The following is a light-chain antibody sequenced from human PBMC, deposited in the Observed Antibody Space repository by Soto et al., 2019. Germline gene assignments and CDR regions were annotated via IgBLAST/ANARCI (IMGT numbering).Light chain of an antibody. CDR3: QQYNNWTPLT. Sequence: EIVMTQSPATLSVSPGERATLSCRASQSVSRNLAWYQQKPGQAPRILIYGASTRATGIPARFSGSGSATEFTLTISSLQSEDFAVYYCQQYNNWTPLTFGGGTKVEIK. V-gene: IGKV3-15*01. CDR2: GAS. CDR1: QSVSRN. J-gene: IGKJ4*01.